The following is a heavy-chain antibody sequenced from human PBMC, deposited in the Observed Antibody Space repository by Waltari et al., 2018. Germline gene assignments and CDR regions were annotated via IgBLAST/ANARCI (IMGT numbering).Heavy chain of an antibody. CDR1: GGSLSGHW. J-gene: IGHJ3*01. CDR3: ARHRDPGHSFDV. CDR2: INESGST. D-gene: IGHD2-21*01. Sequence: QVQLQQWGAGLLKPSETLSLTCAVYGGSLSGHWWRWIRKPPGKGLEWIGEINESGSTNYRPSLKSRAAISVDTSRNQFSLKLSSVTAADTAIYYCARHRDPGHSFDVWGQGTVTVSS. V-gene: IGHV4-34*01.